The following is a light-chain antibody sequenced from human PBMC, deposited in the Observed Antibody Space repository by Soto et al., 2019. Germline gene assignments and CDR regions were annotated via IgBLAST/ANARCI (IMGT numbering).Light chain of an antibody. CDR3: QRRSNWPLT. Sequence: EIVLTQSPATLSLSPGERATLSCRASQSVTSYLAWYQQKPGQAPRLLNYDASNRATGIPARFSGSGSGTDFTLAISSLGPEDFAVYYCQRRSNWPLTFGGGTKVEIK. CDR1: QSVTSY. J-gene: IGKJ4*01. V-gene: IGKV3-11*01. CDR2: DAS.